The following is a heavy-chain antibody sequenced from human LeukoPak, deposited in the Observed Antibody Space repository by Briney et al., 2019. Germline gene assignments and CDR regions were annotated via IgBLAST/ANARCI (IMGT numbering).Heavy chain of an antibody. CDR1: GFTFSSYA. J-gene: IGHJ4*02. Sequence: GGSLRLSCAASGFTFSSYAMSWVRQAPGKGLEWVSAISGSGGSTYYADSVKGRFTISRDNSKNTLYLQMNSLRAEDTAVYYCAKVADYYGSGSYDYWAREPWSPSPQ. CDR2: ISGSGGST. D-gene: IGHD3-10*01. CDR3: AKVADYYGSGSYDY. V-gene: IGHV3-23*01.